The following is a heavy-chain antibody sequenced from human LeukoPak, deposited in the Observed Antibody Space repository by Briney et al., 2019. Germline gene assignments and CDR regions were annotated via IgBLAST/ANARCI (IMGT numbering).Heavy chain of an antibody. D-gene: IGHD5-24*01. CDR2: ISSTSTYI. CDR1: EFTFSIYT. CDR3: ARSVDAYNVDF. V-gene: IGHV3-21*01. Sequence: GGSLRLSCATSEFTFSIYTMNWVRQAPGKGLEWVSSISSTSTYINYADSLKGRFTISRDNAKNSVYLQMNSLRADDTAIYYCARSVDAYNVDFWGQGTLVIVSS. J-gene: IGHJ4*02.